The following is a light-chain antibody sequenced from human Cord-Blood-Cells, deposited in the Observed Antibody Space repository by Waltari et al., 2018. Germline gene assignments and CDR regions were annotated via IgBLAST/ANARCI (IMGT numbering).Light chain of an antibody. Sequence: QSALTQPASVSGSPGQSNTIPCTGTSSDVGGYNYVSWYQQHPGKTPKLMIYEVSNRPSGVSNRFSGSKSGNTASLTISGLQAEDEADYYCSSYTSSSTYVFGTGTKVTVL. J-gene: IGLJ1*01. CDR1: SSDVGGYNY. CDR2: EVS. CDR3: SSYTSSSTYV. V-gene: IGLV2-14*01.